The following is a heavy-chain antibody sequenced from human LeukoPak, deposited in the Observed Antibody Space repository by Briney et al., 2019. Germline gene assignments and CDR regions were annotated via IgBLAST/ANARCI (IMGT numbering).Heavy chain of an antibody. V-gene: IGHV3-23*01. D-gene: IGHD3-10*01. J-gene: IGHJ4*02. CDR3: AKTPYGSGTLFDY. Sequence: PGGSLRLSCAASGFIFRNYWMSWVRQAPGKGLEWVSGISGSGGSTYYADSVKGRFTISRDNSKNTLYLQMNSLRAEDTAVYYCAKTPYGSGTLFDYWGQGTLVTVSS. CDR2: ISGSGGST. CDR1: GFIFRNYW.